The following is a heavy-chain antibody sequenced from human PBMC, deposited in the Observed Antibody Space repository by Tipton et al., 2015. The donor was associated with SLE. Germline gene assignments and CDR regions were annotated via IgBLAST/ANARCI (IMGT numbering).Heavy chain of an antibody. V-gene: IGHV4-34*01. CDR1: GGSFSDYY. Sequence: LRLSCAVYGGSFSDYYWSWIRQPPGKGLEWIGEINHSGSTNYNPSLKSRVTISVDTSKNQFSLKLSSVTAADTAVYYCANWGPIVYYYYYMDVWGKGTTVTVSS. J-gene: IGHJ6*03. CDR2: INHSGST. D-gene: IGHD3-16*01. CDR3: ANWGPIVYYYYYMDV.